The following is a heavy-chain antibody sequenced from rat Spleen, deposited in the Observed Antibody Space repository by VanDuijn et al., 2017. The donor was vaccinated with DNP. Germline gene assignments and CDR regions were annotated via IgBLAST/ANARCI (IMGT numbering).Heavy chain of an antibody. CDR3: AYNIFDY. D-gene: IGHD1-10*01. CDR1: GFTFSDYN. Sequence: EVQLVESGGGLVQPGRSLKLSCAASGFTFSDYNMAWVRQAPKKGLEWVATISYDGSSTYYRDSVKGRFTISRDNAKSTLYLQMDSLRSEDTATYYCAYNIFDYWGQGVMVTVSS. V-gene: IGHV5-7*01. J-gene: IGHJ2*01. CDR2: ISYDGSST.